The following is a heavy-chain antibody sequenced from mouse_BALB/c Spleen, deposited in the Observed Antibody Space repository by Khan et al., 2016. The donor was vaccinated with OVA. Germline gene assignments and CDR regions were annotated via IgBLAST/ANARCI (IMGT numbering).Heavy chain of an antibody. D-gene: IGHD1-1*01. J-gene: IGHJ2*01. CDR2: MSSGGST. CDR3: ARVYGSSGVDY. CDR1: GFTFSSYA. V-gene: IGHV5-6-5*01. Sequence: EVELVESGGGLVKPGGSLKLSCAASGFTFSSYAMSWVRQTPEKRLEWVASMSSGGSTYYPDSVKGRFTISRANARNILYLQMSSLRSEDTAMYYCARVYGSSGVDYWGQGTTLTVSS.